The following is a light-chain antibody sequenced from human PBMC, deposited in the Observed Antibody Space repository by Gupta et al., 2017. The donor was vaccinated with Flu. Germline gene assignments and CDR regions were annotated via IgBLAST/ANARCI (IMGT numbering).Light chain of an antibody. CDR2: LFS. CDR1: QSLVYSDGNTV. J-gene: IGKJ1*01. CDR3: MQGAHWPWA. V-gene: IGKV2-30*01. Sequence: DVVMTQSPLSLPVALGQPASISCRSSQSLVYSDGNTVLHWFQQRPGQSPRRLIYLFSHRDSGVPDRFSCSGSGTDFTLKISRVEAEDVGVYFCMQGAHWPWAFGQGNKVEIK.